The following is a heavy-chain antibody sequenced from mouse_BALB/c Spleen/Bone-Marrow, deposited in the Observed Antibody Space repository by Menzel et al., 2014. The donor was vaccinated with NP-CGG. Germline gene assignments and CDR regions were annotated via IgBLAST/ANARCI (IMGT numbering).Heavy chain of an antibody. CDR1: GFSLTNYG. CDR3: ARGYVKPPRYAMDY. CDR2: IWSDGST. D-gene: IGHD2-10*02. V-gene: IGHV2-6-1*01. Sequence: VKLQESGPGLVSPSQSLSITCTISGFSLTNYGVHWVRQPPGKGLEWLVVIWSDGSTTYNSPLNSRLSISRDNSKSQVFLNMNSLQTDDTAMYYCARGYVKPPRYAMDYWGQGTSVTV. J-gene: IGHJ4*01.